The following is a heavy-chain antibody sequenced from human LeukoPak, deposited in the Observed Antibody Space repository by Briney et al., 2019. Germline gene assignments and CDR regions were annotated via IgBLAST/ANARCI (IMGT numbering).Heavy chain of an antibody. CDR3: ARAPTYVAYHYYMDV. V-gene: IGHV1-2*02. CDR2: INPNSGGT. J-gene: IGHJ6*03. D-gene: IGHD3-10*02. CDR1: GYTFTGYY. Sequence: ASVKVSYKASGYTFTGYYMHWVRRAPGQGLEWMGWINPNSGGTNYAQKFQGRVTMTRDTSISTAYMELSRLRSDDTAVYYCARAPTYVAYHYYMDVWGKGTTVTVSS.